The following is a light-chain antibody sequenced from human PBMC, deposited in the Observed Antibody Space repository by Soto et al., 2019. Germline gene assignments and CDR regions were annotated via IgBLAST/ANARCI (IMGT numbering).Light chain of an antibody. CDR3: QQYNSYSQA. Sequence: DIQMTQSPSTLSASVGDRVTITCRASQSISSWLAWYQQKSGKAPKLLIYDASSLESGVPSRFSGSGSGTEFTLTISSLQPDDFATYYCQQYNSYSQAFGPGTKVDIK. CDR1: QSISSW. J-gene: IGKJ3*01. V-gene: IGKV1-5*01. CDR2: DAS.